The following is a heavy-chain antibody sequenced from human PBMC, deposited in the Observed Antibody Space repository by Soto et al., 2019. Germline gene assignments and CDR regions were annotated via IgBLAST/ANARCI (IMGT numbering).Heavy chain of an antibody. CDR1: GFTFSSYA. CDR3: ARAASYYEAVYFDY. CDR2: ISYDGSNK. V-gene: IGHV3-30-3*01. J-gene: IGHJ4*02. Sequence: QVQLVESGGGVVQPGRSLRLSCAASGFTFSSYAMHWVRQAPGKGLEWVAVISYDGSNKYYADSVKGRFTISRDNSKNTLYLQMNSLRAEDTAVYYCARAASYYEAVYFDYWGQGTLFTVSS. D-gene: IGHD3-3*01.